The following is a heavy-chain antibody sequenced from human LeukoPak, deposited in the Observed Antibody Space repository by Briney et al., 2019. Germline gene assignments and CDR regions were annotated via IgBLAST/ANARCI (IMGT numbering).Heavy chain of an antibody. CDR1: GYTFTSYG. J-gene: IGHJ4*02. D-gene: IGHD2-8*01. Sequence: ASVKVSCKASGYTFTSYGISWVRQAPGQGLEWMGWISAYNGNTNYAQKLQGRVTMTTDTSTSTAYMELRSLRSDDTAVYYCATTNPASKVLMVYANVPGYFDYWGQGTLVTVSS. V-gene: IGHV1-18*01. CDR3: ATTNPASKVLMVYANVPGYFDY. CDR2: ISAYNGNT.